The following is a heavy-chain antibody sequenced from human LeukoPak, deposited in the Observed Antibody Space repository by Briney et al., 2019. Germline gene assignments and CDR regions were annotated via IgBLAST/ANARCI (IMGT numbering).Heavy chain of an antibody. D-gene: IGHD3-3*01. V-gene: IGHV1-18*01. Sequence: ASVKVSCKASDYTFTSYGISWVRQAPGQGLEWMGWISAYNGNTNYAQKLQGRVTMTTDTSTSTAYMELRSLRSDDTAVYYCARDLKRFLEWLLPDYYYYYMDVWGKGTTVTVSS. CDR1: DYTFTSYG. J-gene: IGHJ6*03. CDR2: ISAYNGNT. CDR3: ARDLKRFLEWLLPDYYYYYMDV.